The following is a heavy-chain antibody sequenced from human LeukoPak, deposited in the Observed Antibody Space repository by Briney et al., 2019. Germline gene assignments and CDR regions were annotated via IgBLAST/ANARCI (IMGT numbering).Heavy chain of an antibody. Sequence: SETLSLTCTVSGGSISSYYWSWIRQPPGKGLEWIGYIYYSGSTNYNPSLKSRVTMSVDTSKNQFSLKLSSVTAADTAVYYCARDPGIAVAGTSYYYYYGMDVWGQGTTVTVSS. D-gene: IGHD6-19*01. J-gene: IGHJ6*02. CDR3: ARDPGIAVAGTSYYYYYGMDV. CDR2: IYYSGST. V-gene: IGHV4-59*12. CDR1: GGSISSYY.